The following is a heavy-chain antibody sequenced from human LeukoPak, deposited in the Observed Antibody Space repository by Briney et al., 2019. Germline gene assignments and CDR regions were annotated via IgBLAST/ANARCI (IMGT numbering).Heavy chain of an antibody. CDR2: ISAYNGNT. CDR3: AGDPGGYGSGSENFDY. V-gene: IGHV1-18*04. CDR1: GYTFTSYG. D-gene: IGHD3-10*01. Sequence: GASVKVSCKASGYTFTSYGISWVRQAPGQGLEWMGWISAYNGNTNYAQKLQGRVTMTTDTSTSTAYMELRSLRSDDTAVYYCAGDPGGYGSGSENFDYWGQGTLVTVSS. J-gene: IGHJ4*02.